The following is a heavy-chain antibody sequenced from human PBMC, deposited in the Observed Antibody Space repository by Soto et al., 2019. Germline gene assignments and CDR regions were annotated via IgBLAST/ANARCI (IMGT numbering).Heavy chain of an antibody. V-gene: IGHV1-69*06. CDR1: GGTFSSYA. J-gene: IGHJ6*02. Sequence: QVQLVQSGAEVKKPGSSVKVSCKASGGTFSSYAISWVRQAPGQGLEWMGGIIPIFGTANYAQKFQGRVTITADKSTRTAYMELSSLRSEDTAVYYCARGPNYYGSGSYYADYYYGMDVWGQGTTVTVSS. CDR2: IIPIFGTA. CDR3: ARGPNYYGSGSYYADYYYGMDV. D-gene: IGHD3-10*01.